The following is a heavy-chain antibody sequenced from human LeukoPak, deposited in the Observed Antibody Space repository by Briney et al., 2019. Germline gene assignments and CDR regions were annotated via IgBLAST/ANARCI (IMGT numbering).Heavy chain of an antibody. V-gene: IGHV4-39*07. CDR3: ARDSDYVWGSYRYCCSSSFDY. J-gene: IGHJ4*02. CDR1: GGSISSSSYY. CDR2: IYHSGST. Sequence: SETLSLTCTVSGGSISSSSYYWGWIRQPPGKGLEWIGSIYHSGSTYYNPSLKSRVTISVDTSKNQFSLKLSSVTAADTAVYYCARDSDYVWGSYRYCCSSSFDYWGQGTLVTVSS. D-gene: IGHD3-16*02.